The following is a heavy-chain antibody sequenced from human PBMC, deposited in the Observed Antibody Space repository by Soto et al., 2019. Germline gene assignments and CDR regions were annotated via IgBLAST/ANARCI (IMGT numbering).Heavy chain of an antibody. CDR1: GYSFTSYW. V-gene: IGHV5-10-1*01. J-gene: IGHJ6*02. CDR3: AASIFYYGMDV. Sequence: RESLKISCKGSGYSFTSYWISWVRQMPGKGLEWMGRIDPSDSYTNYSPSFQGHVTISADKSITTTYLQWSSLKASDTAIYYCAASIFYYGMDVWGQGTTVTVSS. CDR2: IDPSDSYT.